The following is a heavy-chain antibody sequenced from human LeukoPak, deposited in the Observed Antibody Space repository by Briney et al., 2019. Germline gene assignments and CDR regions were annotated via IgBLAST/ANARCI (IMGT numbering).Heavy chain of an antibody. CDR2: ISSSSSYI. CDR3: ARMGTLNWFDP. J-gene: IGHJ5*02. CDR1: GFTFSSYS. D-gene: IGHD7-27*01. V-gene: IGHV3-21*01. Sequence: GGSLRLSCAASGFTFSSYSMNWVRQAPGKGLEWVSSISSSSSYIYYADSVKGRFTISRDNAKNSLYLQMNSLRAEDTAVYSCARMGTLNWFDPWGQGTLVTVSS.